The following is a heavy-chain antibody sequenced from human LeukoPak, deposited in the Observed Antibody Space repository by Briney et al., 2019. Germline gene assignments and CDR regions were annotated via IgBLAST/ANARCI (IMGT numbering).Heavy chain of an antibody. J-gene: IGHJ5*02. CDR1: GYTFTGYY. D-gene: IGHD3-10*01. Sequence: GASVKVSCKASGYTFTGYYMHWVRQAPGQGLEWMGWINPNSGGTNYAQKFQGRVTMTRDTSISTAYMELSRLRSDDTAVYYCARPKRVGKLLWFGNNWFDPWGQGTLVTVSS. CDR2: INPNSGGT. CDR3: ARPKRVGKLLWFGNNWFDP. V-gene: IGHV1-2*02.